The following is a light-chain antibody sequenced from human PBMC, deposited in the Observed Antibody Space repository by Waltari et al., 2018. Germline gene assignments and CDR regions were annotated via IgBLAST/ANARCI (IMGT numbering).Light chain of an antibody. V-gene: IGLV2-14*01. Sequence: QSALTQPASVSGSPGQSITISCTRTSSYVGYYNYVSWYQRHPGKAPKLLIFEVYNRPSGVSDRFSGSKSGNTASLTISGLQAEDEADYFCSSYTSSTTLFGGGTKLTVL. J-gene: IGLJ2*01. CDR3: SSYTSSTTL. CDR1: SSYVGYYNY. CDR2: EVY.